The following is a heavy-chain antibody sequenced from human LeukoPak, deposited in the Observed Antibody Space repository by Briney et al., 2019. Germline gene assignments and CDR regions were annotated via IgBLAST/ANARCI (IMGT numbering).Heavy chain of an antibody. V-gene: IGHV3-23*01. D-gene: IGHD5-24*01. CDR2: VHGQN. J-gene: IGHJ4*02. Sequence: GGSLRLSCAASGFIFSDYAMGWVRQAPGKGREWVSTVHGQNFYADPVKGRFTISRDNSRSTLYLHMYNLRAEDTAVYYCTKDQTGDGYNSVWGRGTLVTVSS. CDR3: TKDQTGDGYNSV. CDR1: GFIFSDYA.